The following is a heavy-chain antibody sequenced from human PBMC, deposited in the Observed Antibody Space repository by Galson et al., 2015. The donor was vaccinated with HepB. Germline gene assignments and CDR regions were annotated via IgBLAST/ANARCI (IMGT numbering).Heavy chain of an antibody. V-gene: IGHV3-74*01. CDR1: GFTFSSYW. CDR2: INSDGSST. CDR3: ARESYSSSWYGDLNY. D-gene: IGHD6-13*01. J-gene: IGHJ4*02. Sequence: SLRLSCAASGFTFSSYWMHWVRQAPGKGLVWVSRINSDGSSTSYADSVKGRFTISRDNAKNTLYLQMNSLRAEDTAVYYCARESYSSSWYGDLNYWGQGTLVTVSS.